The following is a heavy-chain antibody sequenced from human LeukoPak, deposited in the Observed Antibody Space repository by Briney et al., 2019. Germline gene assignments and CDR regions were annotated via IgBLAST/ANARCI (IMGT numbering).Heavy chain of an antibody. J-gene: IGHJ4*02. Sequence: PSETLSLTCTVSGGSISSGVYFWSWIRQHPGKGLEWIGSISSSGSTLYSPSLKRRVTISVDTSKNQFSLNLSSVTAADTAVYYCARADNLNAFDYWGQGTRVTVSS. CDR3: ARADNLNAFDY. CDR1: GGSISSGVYF. D-gene: IGHD1-1*01. CDR2: ISSSGST. V-gene: IGHV4-31*03.